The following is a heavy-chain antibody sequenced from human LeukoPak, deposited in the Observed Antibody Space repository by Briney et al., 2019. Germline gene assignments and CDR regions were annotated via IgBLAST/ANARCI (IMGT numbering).Heavy chain of an antibody. CDR2: INPNSGGT. J-gene: IGHJ6*03. D-gene: IGHD3-22*01. V-gene: IGHV1-2*02. CDR3: ARGGRSGYYDSSGSYYYMDV. CDR1: GYTFTGYY. Sequence: ASVKVSCKASGYTFTGYYMHWVRQAPGQGLEWMGWINPNSGGTNYAQKFQGRVTITRDTSISTAYMELSRLRSDDTAVYYCARGGRSGYYDSSGSYYYMDVWGKGTTVTISS.